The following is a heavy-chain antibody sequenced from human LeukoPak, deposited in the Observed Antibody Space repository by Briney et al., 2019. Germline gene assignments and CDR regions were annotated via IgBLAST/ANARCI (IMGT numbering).Heavy chain of an antibody. J-gene: IGHJ4*02. Sequence: GGSLRLSCAASGFTFSSYWMHWVRQAPGKGLVWVSRINSDGSSTSYADSVKGRFTISRDNAKNTLYLQMNSLRAEDTAVYYCARGAPYVWGSYRRPQSKYYFDYWGQGTLVTVSS. V-gene: IGHV3-74*01. CDR2: INSDGSST. CDR3: ARGAPYVWGSYRRPQSKYYFDY. D-gene: IGHD3-16*02. CDR1: GFTFSSYW.